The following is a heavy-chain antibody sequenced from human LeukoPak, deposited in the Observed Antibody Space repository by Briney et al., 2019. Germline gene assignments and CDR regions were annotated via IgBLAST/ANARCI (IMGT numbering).Heavy chain of an antibody. Sequence: PSETLSLTCAVYGGSFSGYYWSWIRQPPGKGLEWIGEINHSGSTNYNPSLKSRVTISVDTSKNQFSLKLSSVTAADTAVYYCARGGLNGYTKWQYFQHWGQGTLVTVSS. CDR2: INHSGST. CDR3: ARGGLNGYTKWQYFQH. V-gene: IGHV4-34*01. CDR1: GGSFSGYY. D-gene: IGHD5-24*01. J-gene: IGHJ1*01.